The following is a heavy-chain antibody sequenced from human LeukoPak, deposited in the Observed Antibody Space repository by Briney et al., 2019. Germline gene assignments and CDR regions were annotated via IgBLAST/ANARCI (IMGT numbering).Heavy chain of an antibody. J-gene: IGHJ4*02. CDR2: FDPEDGET. CDR3: ATVNYDILTGYSPFDY. Sequence: ASVKVSCKVSGYTLTELSMHWVRQAPGKGLEWMAGFDPEDGETIYARKFQGRVTMTEDTSTDTAYMELSSLRSEDTAVYYCATVNYDILTGYSPFDYWGQGTLVTVSS. D-gene: IGHD3-9*01. V-gene: IGHV1-24*01. CDR1: GYTLTELS.